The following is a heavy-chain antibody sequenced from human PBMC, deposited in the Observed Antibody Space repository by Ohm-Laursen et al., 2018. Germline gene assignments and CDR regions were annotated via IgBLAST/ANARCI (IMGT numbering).Heavy chain of an antibody. CDR1: GFTFSSYE. D-gene: IGHD4-17*01. CDR2: IGGNAVAT. Sequence: SLRLSCAASGFTFSSYEMNWVRQPPGKGLEWISVIGGNAVATYYADSVKGRFTISRDNSKNTLYLQMNSLRAEDTAVYYCAKSDSGTVTRHFDSWGQGTLVTVSS. V-gene: IGHV3-23*01. J-gene: IGHJ4*02. CDR3: AKSDSGTVTRHFDS.